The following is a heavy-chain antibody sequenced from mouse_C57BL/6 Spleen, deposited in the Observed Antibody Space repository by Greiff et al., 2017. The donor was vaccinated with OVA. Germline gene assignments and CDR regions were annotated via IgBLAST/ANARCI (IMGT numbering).Heavy chain of an antibody. Sequence: VQLQQSGPGLVQPSQSLSITCTVSGFSLTSYGVHWVRQSPGKGLEWLGVIWRGGSTDYNAAFMSRLSITKDNSKSQVFFKMNSLQADDTAIYYCAKNYGNYEAWFAYWGQGTLVTVSA. V-gene: IGHV2-5*01. CDR2: IWRGGST. CDR3: AKNYGNYEAWFAY. CDR1: GFSLTSYG. J-gene: IGHJ3*01. D-gene: IGHD2-1*01.